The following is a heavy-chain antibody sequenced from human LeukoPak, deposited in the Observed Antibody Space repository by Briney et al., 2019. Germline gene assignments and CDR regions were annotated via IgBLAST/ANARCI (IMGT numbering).Heavy chain of an antibody. CDR3: AKSLSLYGSGSYYSFDY. D-gene: IGHD3-10*01. V-gene: IGHV3-9*01. J-gene: IGHJ4*02. Sequence: GGSLRLSCAASGFTFDDYAMHWVRQAPGKGLEWVSGISWNSGSIGYADSVKGRFTISRDNAKNSLYLQMNSLRAEDTALYYCAKSLSLYGSGSYYSFDYWGQGTLVTVSS. CDR2: ISWNSGSI. CDR1: GFTFDDYA.